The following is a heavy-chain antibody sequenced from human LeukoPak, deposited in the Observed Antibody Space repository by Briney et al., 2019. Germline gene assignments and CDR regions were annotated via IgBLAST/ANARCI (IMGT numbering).Heavy chain of an antibody. D-gene: IGHD3-10*01. Sequence: PGGSLRLSCAASGFTFSTYWMNWARQAPGKGLEWVSSISSSSSYIYYADSVKGRFTISRDNAKNSLYLQMNSLRAEDTAVYYCARDGRGHYYGSGRRQVGSDYYYMDVWGKGTTVTVSS. V-gene: IGHV3-21*01. J-gene: IGHJ6*03. CDR1: GFTFSTYW. CDR3: ARDGRGHYYGSGRRQVGSDYYYMDV. CDR2: ISSSSSYI.